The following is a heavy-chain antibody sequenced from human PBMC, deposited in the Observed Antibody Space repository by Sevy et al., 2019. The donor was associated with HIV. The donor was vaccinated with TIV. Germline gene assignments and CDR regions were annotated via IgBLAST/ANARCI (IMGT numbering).Heavy chain of an antibody. CDR2: FFFTGST. CDR3: ARQGGLVDRAFDN. J-gene: IGHJ4*02. V-gene: IGHV4-39*01. Sequence: SETLSLTCTVSGVSISSSSYDWGWIRQPPGKGLEWIASFFFTGSTYYNPSLKSRVTISVDTSNNQFSLKLNSVTAADTALYYCARQGGLVDRAFDNWGQGTLVTVSS. CDR1: GVSISSSSYD. D-gene: IGHD3-10*01.